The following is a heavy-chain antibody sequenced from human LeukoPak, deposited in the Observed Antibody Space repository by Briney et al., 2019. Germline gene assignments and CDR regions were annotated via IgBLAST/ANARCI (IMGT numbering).Heavy chain of an antibody. D-gene: IGHD6-13*01. J-gene: IGHJ4*02. Sequence: ASVKVSCKTSGYTFTGYYMHWVRQAPGQGLEWMGWINPNSGGTNYAQKFQGRVTMTRDTSISTAYMELSRLKSDDTAVYYCARDLFLAATEREGDDYWGQGTPVTVSS. CDR1: GYTFTGYY. V-gene: IGHV1-2*02. CDR3: ARDLFLAATEREGDDY. CDR2: INPNSGGT.